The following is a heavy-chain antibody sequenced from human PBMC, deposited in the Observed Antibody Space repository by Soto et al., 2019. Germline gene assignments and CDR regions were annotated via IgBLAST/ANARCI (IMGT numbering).Heavy chain of an antibody. V-gene: IGHV4-59*08. Sequence: SETLSLTCTVSGGSISSYYLSWIRQPPGKGLEWIGYIYYSGSTNYNPSLKSRVTISVDTSKNQFSLKLSSVTAADTAVYYCASGLRYFDWLLNFDYWGQGTLVTVSS. D-gene: IGHD3-9*01. CDR2: IYYSGST. CDR1: GGSISSYY. CDR3: ASGLRYFDWLLNFDY. J-gene: IGHJ4*02.